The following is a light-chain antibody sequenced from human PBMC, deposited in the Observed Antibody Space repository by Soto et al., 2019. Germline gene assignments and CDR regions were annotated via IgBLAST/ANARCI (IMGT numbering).Light chain of an antibody. V-gene: IGLV1-51*01. Sequence: QSVLTQPPSVSAAPGQKVTISCSGISSNIGNNYVSWYQQLPGTAPKLLIYDNNKRPSGIPDRFSGSKSGTSATLGITGLQTGDEADYYCGTWDSSLITGVFGGGTKLTVL. CDR3: GTWDSSLITGV. CDR2: DNN. CDR1: SSNIGNNY. J-gene: IGLJ3*02.